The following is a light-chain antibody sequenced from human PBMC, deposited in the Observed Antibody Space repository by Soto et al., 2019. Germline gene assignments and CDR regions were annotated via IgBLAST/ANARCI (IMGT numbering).Light chain of an antibody. CDR2: YDS. V-gene: IGLV3-21*04. CDR1: NIGSKS. CDR3: QVWDSSSDHVV. Sequence: SYELTQPPSVSVAPGKTARLTCGGNNIGSKSVHWYQQKPGQAPVLAINYDSDRPSGIPERFSGSNSGNTATLTISRVEAGDEADYYCQVWDSSSDHVVFGGGTKLTVL. J-gene: IGLJ2*01.